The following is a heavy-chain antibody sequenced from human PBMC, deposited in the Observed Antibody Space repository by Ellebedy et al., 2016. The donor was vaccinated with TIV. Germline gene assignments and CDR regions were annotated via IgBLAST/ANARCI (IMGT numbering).Heavy chain of an antibody. CDR2: ISSNGGST. CDR1: GFTFSAYA. V-gene: IGHV3-64D*06. J-gene: IGHJ4*02. D-gene: IGHD6-19*01. Sequence: GESLKISXEASGFTFSAYAMHCVRQAPGKGLEYVSAISSNGGSTYYADSVKGRFTISRDNSKNTLYLQMSSLRAEDTAVYYCVKGASFGSGWYADWDYWGQGTLVTVSS. CDR3: VKGASFGSGWYADWDY.